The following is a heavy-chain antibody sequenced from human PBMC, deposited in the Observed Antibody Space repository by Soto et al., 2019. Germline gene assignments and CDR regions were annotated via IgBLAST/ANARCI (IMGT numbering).Heavy chain of an antibody. V-gene: IGHV1-69*01. CDR1: GGTFSSYA. CDR3: ARGNDYPHARYYGMDV. J-gene: IGHJ6*02. Sequence: QVQLVQSGAEVKKPGSSVKVSCKASGGTFSSYAISWVRQAPGQGLEWMGGIIPIFGTANYAQKFQGRVTITADESTSTAYMELSSLRSEDTAVYDCARGNDYPHARYYGMDVWGQGTTVTVSS. D-gene: IGHD3-16*01. CDR2: IIPIFGTA.